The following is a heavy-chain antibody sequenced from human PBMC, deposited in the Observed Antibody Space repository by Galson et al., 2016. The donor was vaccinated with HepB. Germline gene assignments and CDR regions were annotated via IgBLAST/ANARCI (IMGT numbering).Heavy chain of an antibody. Sequence: SVKVSCKASGYTFTSDDINWVRQATGQGLEWMGWMNPDSDNTGYAQKFQGRVTMTRNTSISTAYMELSSLRSEDTAVYYGARDGYSSSWYSHTAGYYYGMDVWGQGTTVTVSS. CDR2: MNPDSDNT. CDR3: ARDGYSSSWYSHTAGYYYGMDV. D-gene: IGHD6-13*01. V-gene: IGHV1-8*01. J-gene: IGHJ6*02. CDR1: GYTFTSDD.